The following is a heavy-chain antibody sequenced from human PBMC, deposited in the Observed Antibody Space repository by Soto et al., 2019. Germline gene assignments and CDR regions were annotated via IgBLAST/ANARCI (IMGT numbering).Heavy chain of an antibody. V-gene: IGHV1-58*01. D-gene: IGHD3-22*01. CDR3: AADKWAYYYDSSGYHSSI. J-gene: IGHJ3*02. Sequence: SVKVSCKASGFTFTSSAVQWVRQARVQLLERIVCIVVGSGNTNYAQKFQERVTITRDISTSTAYMEMTSLRSEDKAVYYCAADKWAYYYDSSGYHSSIWAQGTIVTVSS. CDR2: IVVGSGNT. CDR1: GFTFTSSA.